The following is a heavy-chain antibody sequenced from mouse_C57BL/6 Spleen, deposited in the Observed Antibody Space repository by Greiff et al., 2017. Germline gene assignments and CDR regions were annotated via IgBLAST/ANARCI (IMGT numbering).Heavy chain of an antibody. CDR3: ARGGCVGAWFAY. V-gene: IGHV1-64*01. CDR1: GYTFTSYW. D-gene: IGHD4-1*01. CDR2: IHPNSGST. Sequence: QVQLQQPGAELVKPGASVKLSCKASGYTFTSYWMHWVKQRPGQGLEWIGMIHPNSGSTNYNEKFKSKATLTVDKSSSTAYMQLSSLTSEDSAVYYCARGGCVGAWFAYWGQGTLVTVSA. J-gene: IGHJ3*01.